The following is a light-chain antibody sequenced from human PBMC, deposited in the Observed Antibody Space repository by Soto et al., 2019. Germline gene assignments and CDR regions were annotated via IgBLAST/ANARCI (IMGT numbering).Light chain of an antibody. J-gene: IGKJ5*01. V-gene: IGKV3-11*01. CDR3: QQRNVWPPIT. Sequence: VFTQSPATLSLSPGERATLSCRASQSIHTSLAWYQQKPGQPPRLVVYDSTLRANGVPDRFGGSRSGTEFTLTINNLEPEDSAVYYCQQRNVWPPITFGQGTRLEIK. CDR1: QSIHTS. CDR2: DST.